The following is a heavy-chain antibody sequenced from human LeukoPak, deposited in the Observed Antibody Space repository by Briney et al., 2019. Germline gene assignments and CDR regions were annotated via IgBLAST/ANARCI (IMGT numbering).Heavy chain of an antibody. CDR1: GGSFSGYY. J-gene: IGHJ4*02. CDR3: ARPYDSSGYFQAFDY. D-gene: IGHD3-22*01. Sequence: SETLSLTCAVYGGSFSGYYWSWIRQPPGKGLEWIGEINHSGSTNYSPSLKSRATISADTSKNQFSLNLSSVTAADTAVYYCARPYDSSGYFQAFDYWGQGTLVTVSS. CDR2: INHSGST. V-gene: IGHV4-34*01.